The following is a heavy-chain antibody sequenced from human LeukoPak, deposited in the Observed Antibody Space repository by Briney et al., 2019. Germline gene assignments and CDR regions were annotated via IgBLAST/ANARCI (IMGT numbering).Heavy chain of an antibody. Sequence: RSSETLSLTCAVYGGSFSGYYWSWIRQPPGKGLEWIGEINHSGGTHYSPSLRSRVTLSVDTSKNQFSLKLSSVTAADTAVYYCARGSPYGDYVDYWGQGTLVTVSS. J-gene: IGHJ4*02. D-gene: IGHD4-17*01. CDR2: INHSGGT. V-gene: IGHV4-34*01. CDR3: ARGSPYGDYVDY. CDR1: GGSFSGYY.